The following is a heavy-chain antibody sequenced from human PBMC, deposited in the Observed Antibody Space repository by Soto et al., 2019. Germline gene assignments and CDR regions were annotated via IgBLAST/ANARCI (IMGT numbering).Heavy chain of an antibody. CDR2: INHSGST. V-gene: IGHV4-34*09. J-gene: IGHJ4*02. Sequence: KPSGTLSLACAVCGGSFSVQYGGWIRQPPGKGLEWIGEINHSGSTNYNPSLKSRVTISVDTSKNQFSLKLSSVTAADTALYYCEKFVYSTNMGMAYWGQGTLVPVSS. CDR3: EKFVYSTNMGMAY. D-gene: IGHD2-8*01. CDR1: GGSFSVQY.